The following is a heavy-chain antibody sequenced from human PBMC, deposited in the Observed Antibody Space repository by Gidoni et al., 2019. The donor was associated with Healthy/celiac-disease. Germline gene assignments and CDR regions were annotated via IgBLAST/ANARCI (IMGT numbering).Heavy chain of an antibody. D-gene: IGHD5-12*01. V-gene: IGHV1-69*01. CDR3: AREGRVEMATIVDVD. CDR2: IIPIFGTA. J-gene: IGHJ4*02. CDR1: GGTFSSYA. Sequence: QVQLVQSGAEVKKPGSSVKVSCKASGGTFSSYAISWVRQAPGQGLEWMGGIIPIFGTANDAQKCQGRVTITADESTSTAYMELSSLRSEDTAVYYCAREGRVEMATIVDVDWGQGTLVTVSS.